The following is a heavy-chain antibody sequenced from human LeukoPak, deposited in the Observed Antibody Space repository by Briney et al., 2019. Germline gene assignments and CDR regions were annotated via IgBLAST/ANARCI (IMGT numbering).Heavy chain of an antibody. CDR2: IPYDGSNK. D-gene: IGHD3-3*01. Sequence: PGGSLRLSCAASELTFSNFGMHWVRQAPGKGLEWVAFIPYDGSNKYYADSVKGRFTISRDNSKNTLYLQMNSLRAEDTAVYYCAKGNDFWSGYIHYYYYMDVWGKGTTVTVSS. J-gene: IGHJ6*03. V-gene: IGHV3-30*02. CDR3: AKGNDFWSGYIHYYYYMDV. CDR1: ELTFSNFG.